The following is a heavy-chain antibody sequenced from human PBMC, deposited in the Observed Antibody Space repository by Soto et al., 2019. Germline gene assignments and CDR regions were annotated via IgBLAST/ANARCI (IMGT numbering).Heavy chain of an antibody. V-gene: IGHV3-30*18. J-gene: IGHJ3*02. CDR3: AKERSITMIVVETVPAAFDI. D-gene: IGHD3-22*01. CDR1: GFTFSSYG. Sequence: GGSLRLSCAASGFTFSSYGMHWVRQAPGKGLEWVAVISYDGSNKYYADSVKGRFTISRDNSKNTLYLQMNSLRAEDTAVYYCAKERSITMIVVETVPAAFDIWGQGTMVTVSS. CDR2: ISYDGSNK.